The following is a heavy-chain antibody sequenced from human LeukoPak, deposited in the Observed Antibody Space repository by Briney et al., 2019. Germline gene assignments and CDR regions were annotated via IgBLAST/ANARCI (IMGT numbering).Heavy chain of an antibody. Sequence: PGGSLRLSCAASGFTFSSYGMHWVRQAPGKGLEWVAFIRYDGSNKYYADSVKGRFTISRDNSKNTLYLQMSSLRAEDTAVYYCAKEIWFGSPFDPWGQGTLVTVSS. CDR2: IRYDGSNK. J-gene: IGHJ5*02. V-gene: IGHV3-30*02. D-gene: IGHD3-10*01. CDR3: AKEIWFGSPFDP. CDR1: GFTFSSYG.